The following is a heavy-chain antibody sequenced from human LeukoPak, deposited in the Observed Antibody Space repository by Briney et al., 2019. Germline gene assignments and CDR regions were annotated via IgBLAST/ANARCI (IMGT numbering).Heavy chain of an antibody. J-gene: IGHJ3*02. Sequence: GGSLRLSCAASGFTFSSYNMNWVRQAPGKGLEWVSSISISHSYISYADSVKGRFTISRDNAKNSLLLQMNSLRAEDTALYYCARDGMSGSPYAFDIWGQGTMVTVSS. V-gene: IGHV3-21*01. CDR3: ARDGMSGSPYAFDI. D-gene: IGHD1-26*01. CDR1: GFTFSSYN. CDR2: ISISHSYI.